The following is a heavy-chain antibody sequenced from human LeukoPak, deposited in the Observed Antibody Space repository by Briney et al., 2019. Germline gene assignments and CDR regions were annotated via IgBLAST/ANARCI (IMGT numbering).Heavy chain of an antibody. J-gene: IGHJ6*02. CDR3: ARATDYGGNSSSYGMDV. Sequence: SETLSLTCAVSDGSLSPSDWWTWVRQPPGKGLEWIGDVYYSGNTNYNPSLRSRVTISVDKSKNQLSLKLTSVTAADTAVYYCARATDYGGNSSSYGMDVWGQGTTVTVSS. CDR2: VYYSGNT. V-gene: IGHV4-4*02. CDR1: DGSLSPSDW. D-gene: IGHD4-23*01.